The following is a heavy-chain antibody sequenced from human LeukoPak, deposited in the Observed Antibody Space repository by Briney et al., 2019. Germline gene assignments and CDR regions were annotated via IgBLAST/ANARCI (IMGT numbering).Heavy chain of an antibody. CDR1: GGSFSGYY. D-gene: IGHD3-16*01. CDR2: INHSGST. Sequence: PSETLSLTCAVYGGSFSGYYWSWIRQPPGKGLEWIGEINHSGSTNYNPSLKSRVTISVDTSKNQFSLKLSSVTAADTAVYYCARLGGRRETYGWLGPWGQGTLVTVSS. J-gene: IGHJ5*02. V-gene: IGHV4-34*01. CDR3: ARLGGRRETYGWLGP.